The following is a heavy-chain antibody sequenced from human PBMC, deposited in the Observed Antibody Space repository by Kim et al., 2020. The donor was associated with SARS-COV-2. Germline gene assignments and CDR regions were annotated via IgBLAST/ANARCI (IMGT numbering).Heavy chain of an antibody. D-gene: IGHD2-2*01. J-gene: IGHJ6*01. Sequence: SVKVSCKASGDTFSSYTISWVRQAPGQGLEWMGRIIAILGIANYAQKFQGRVTITADTSTSTAYMELSSLRSEDTAVYYCAREGAGGYCGSTSCLHYYYGRGGWGQGSTVTVPS. CDR3: AREGAGGYCGSTSCLHYYYGRGG. V-gene: IGHV1-69*04. CDR1: GDTFSSYT. CDR2: IIAILGIA.